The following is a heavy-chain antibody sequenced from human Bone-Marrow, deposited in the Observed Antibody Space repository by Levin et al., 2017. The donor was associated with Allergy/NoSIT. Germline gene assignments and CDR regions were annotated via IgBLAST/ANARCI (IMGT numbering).Heavy chain of an antibody. Sequence: GGSLRLSCEVSGFNFRSYGMQWVRQAPGKGLEWVAAIWYDGSTKYYGDSVKGRFTISRDNSKNTLYLQMDSLRVGDTAVYFCSKSLGGGNSAAGFDHWGQGTLVTVSS. CDR3: SKSLGGGNSAAGFDH. D-gene: IGHD4-23*01. V-gene: IGHV3-33*06. J-gene: IGHJ4*02. CDR2: IWYDGSTK. CDR1: GFNFRSYG.